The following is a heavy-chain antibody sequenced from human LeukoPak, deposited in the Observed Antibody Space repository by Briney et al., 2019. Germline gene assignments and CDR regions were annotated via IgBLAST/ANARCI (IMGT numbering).Heavy chain of an antibody. CDR3: ARVPHCTSTSCYVGGYHMDV. CDR2: IDHSGST. D-gene: IGHD2-2*01. Sequence: SETLSLTCTVSGYSISSGYYWGWIRQPPGKGLEWIGSIDHSGSTNDNPSLKSRDTVSVDTSKNQFSLKLSSVTAADTAVYYCARVPHCTSTSCYVGGYHMDVWGKGTTVTVSS. CDR1: GYSISSGYY. J-gene: IGHJ6*03. V-gene: IGHV4-38-2*02.